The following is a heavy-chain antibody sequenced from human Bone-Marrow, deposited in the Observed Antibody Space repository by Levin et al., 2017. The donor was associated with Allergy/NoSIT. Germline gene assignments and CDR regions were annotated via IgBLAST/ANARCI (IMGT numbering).Heavy chain of an antibody. D-gene: IGHD1-14*01. CDR1: GFSVTEYY. J-gene: IGHJ4*02. Sequence: SETLSLTCTVSGFSVTEYYWGWIRQPPGKGLEWIGTIYHGGDIYYNPSLKSRVTISIDTSKNEFSLRLHSVTAADTAVYYCAREGTPQSWDYWGQGTLVAVSS. CDR3: AREGTPQSWDY. CDR2: IYHGGDI. V-gene: IGHV4-38-2*02.